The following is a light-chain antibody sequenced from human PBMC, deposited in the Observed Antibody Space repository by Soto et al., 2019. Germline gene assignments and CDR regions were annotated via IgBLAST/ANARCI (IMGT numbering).Light chain of an antibody. CDR3: QSYDKSLNGHVV. CDR1: SSNIGSGYD. CDR2: GDI. J-gene: IGLJ2*01. Sequence: QSVLTQPPSVSGAPGQRVTISCTGSSSNIGSGYDVHWYQHLPGTAPKLLIYGDINRPSGVPDRFSASKSGTSASLAITGLQAEDEADYYCQSYDKSLNGHVVFVGGTKLTVL. V-gene: IGLV1-40*01.